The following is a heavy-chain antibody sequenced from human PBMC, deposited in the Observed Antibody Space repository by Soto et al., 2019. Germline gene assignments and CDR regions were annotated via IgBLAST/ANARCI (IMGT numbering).Heavy chain of an antibody. CDR2: IIPILGIA. Sequence: ASVKVSCKASGGTFSSYTISWVRQAPGQGLEWMGRIIPILGIANYAQKFQGRVTITGDKSTSTAYMELSSLGSEDTAVYYCARSEWFGEFALGAFDIWGQGTMVTVSS. D-gene: IGHD3-10*01. CDR3: ARSEWFGEFALGAFDI. J-gene: IGHJ3*02. V-gene: IGHV1-69*02. CDR1: GGTFSSYT.